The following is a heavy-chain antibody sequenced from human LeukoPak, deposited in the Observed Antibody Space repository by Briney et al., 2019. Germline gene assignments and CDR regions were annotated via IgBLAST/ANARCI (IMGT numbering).Heavy chain of an antibody. Sequence: GGSLRLSCAASGFTFSSYAMGWVRQAPGRGLEWVSSIVGSGSSTFYADSVKGRFTISRDNSKNTLYLQMNSLRAEDTAVYYCAKCIAVADDTFVMWGQGTMVTVSS. CDR1: GFTFSSYA. CDR3: AKCIAVADDTFVM. J-gene: IGHJ3*02. D-gene: IGHD6-19*01. V-gene: IGHV3-23*01. CDR2: IVGSGSST.